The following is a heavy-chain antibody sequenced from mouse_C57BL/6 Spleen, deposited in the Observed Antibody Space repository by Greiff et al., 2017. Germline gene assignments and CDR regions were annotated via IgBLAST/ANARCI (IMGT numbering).Heavy chain of an antibody. CDR1: GFSLTSYG. Sequence: QVQLKQSGPGLVQPSQSLSITCTVSGFSLTSYGVHWVRQSPGKGLEWLGVLWSGGSTDYNAAFISRLSISKDNSKSQVFFKMNSLQADDTAIYYCAAPGQTWFAYWGQGTLVTVSA. J-gene: IGHJ3*01. CDR2: LWSGGST. CDR3: AAPGQTWFAY. V-gene: IGHV2-2*01.